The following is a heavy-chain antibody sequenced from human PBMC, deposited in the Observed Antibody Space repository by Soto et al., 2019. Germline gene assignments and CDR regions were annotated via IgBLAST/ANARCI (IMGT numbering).Heavy chain of an antibody. D-gene: IGHD2-15*01. CDR2: IWYDASKQ. V-gene: IGHV3-33*01. CDR3: AAWAEGATEVH. CDR1: GFSFSVYG. Sequence: PGGSLRLSCETSGFSFSVYGMHWVRQAPGKGLEWVAVIWYDASKQFYAASVEGRFTISRDNSKAILYLQMNGLRAEDTAVYYCAAWAEGATEVHWGQGTLVTAPQ. J-gene: IGHJ4*02.